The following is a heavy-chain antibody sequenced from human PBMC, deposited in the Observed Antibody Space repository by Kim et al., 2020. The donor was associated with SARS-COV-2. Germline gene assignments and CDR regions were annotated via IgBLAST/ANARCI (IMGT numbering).Heavy chain of an antibody. CDR2: INHSGST. V-gene: IGHV4-34*01. Sequence: SETLSLTCAVYGGSFSGYYWSWIRQPPGKGLEWIGEINHSGSTNYNPSLKSRVTISVDTSKNQFSLKLSSVTAADTAVYYCARGRYYDFWSGYLRKDWFDPWGQGTLVTVSS. J-gene: IGHJ5*02. D-gene: IGHD3-3*01. CDR3: ARGRYYDFWSGYLRKDWFDP. CDR1: GGSFSGYY.